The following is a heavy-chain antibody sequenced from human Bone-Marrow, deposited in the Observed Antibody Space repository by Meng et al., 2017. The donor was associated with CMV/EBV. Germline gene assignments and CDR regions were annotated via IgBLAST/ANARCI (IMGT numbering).Heavy chain of an antibody. Sequence: ASVKVSCKASGYTFTGYYMHWVRQAPGQGLEWMGWINPNSGGTNYAQKFQGRVTMTRDTSISTAYMDPSRLRSDDTAVYYRARDRCSSTSCYPDRFDPWGQGTLVTVSS. J-gene: IGHJ5*02. V-gene: IGHV1-2*02. CDR3: ARDRCSSTSCYPDRFDP. D-gene: IGHD2-2*01. CDR2: INPNSGGT. CDR1: GYTFTGYY.